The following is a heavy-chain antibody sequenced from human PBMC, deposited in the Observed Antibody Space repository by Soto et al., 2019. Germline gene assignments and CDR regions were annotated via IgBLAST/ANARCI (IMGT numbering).Heavy chain of an antibody. CDR2: LYWDDDK. J-gene: IGHJ4*02. D-gene: IGHD7-27*01. Sequence: QTTLKESGPTLVKPTQTLTLTCTFSGFSLSTSGVGVGWIRQPPGKALEWLAFLYWDDDKRYSPSLKSRLTSTEDTSKNQVLPTMTNMDPVDTATYYCARTSVTWGSRGLVDYWGQGTLVTVAS. V-gene: IGHV2-5*02. CDR1: GFSLSTSGVG. CDR3: ARTSVTWGSRGLVDY.